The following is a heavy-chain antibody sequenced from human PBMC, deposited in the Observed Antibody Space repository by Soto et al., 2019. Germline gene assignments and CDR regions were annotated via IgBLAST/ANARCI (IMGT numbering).Heavy chain of an antibody. J-gene: IGHJ4*02. Sequence: SEKVSCKASVGTVSQSNTYALSSVRQAPGQGLEWIGEIIPILSTAYYSQKYQGSITITADETARTAYMQRSSLTSDDTALYYCTTHSDCSGGACYRSPFEFDYRGQGTLVTVSS. CDR3: TTHSDCSGGACYRSPFEFDY. D-gene: IGHD2-15*01. CDR1: VGTVSQSNTYA. CDR2: IIPILSTA. V-gene: IGHV1-69*13.